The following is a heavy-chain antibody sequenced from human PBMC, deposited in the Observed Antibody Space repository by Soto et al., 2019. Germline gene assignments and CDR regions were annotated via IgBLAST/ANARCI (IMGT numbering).Heavy chain of an antibody. CDR1: GFTFSIYA. Sequence: EVQLVESGGGLVQPGGSLRLSCAASGFTFSIYAMDWVRQAPGKGLEWLSYINGGSSYIFYADSVEGRFTISRDNAKNPLYLQMDSLSADDTAVYYCARDGKRGYDFDYWGQGTLVTVSS. CDR3: ARDGKRGYDFDY. CDR2: INGGSSYI. D-gene: IGHD1-1*01. J-gene: IGHJ4*02. V-gene: IGHV3-48*01.